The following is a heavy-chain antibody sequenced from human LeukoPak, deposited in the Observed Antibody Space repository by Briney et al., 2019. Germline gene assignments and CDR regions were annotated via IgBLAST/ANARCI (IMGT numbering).Heavy chain of an antibody. CDR2: ISAYNGNT. CDR3: ARDRVVPAALLYGMDV. J-gene: IGHJ6*02. V-gene: IGHV1-18*01. D-gene: IGHD2-2*01. CDR1: GYTFTSYG. Sequence: ASVKVSCKASGYTFTSYGISWVRQAPGQGLEWMGWISAYNGNTNYAQKLQGRVTMTTDTSTSTAYMELRSLRSDDTAVYYCARDRVVPAALLYGMDVWGQGTTVTVSS.